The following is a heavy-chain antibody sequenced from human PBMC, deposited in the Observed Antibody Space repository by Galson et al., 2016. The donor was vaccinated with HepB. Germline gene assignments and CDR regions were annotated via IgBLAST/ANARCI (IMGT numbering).Heavy chain of an antibody. D-gene: IGHD3-22*01. CDR2: ITWDGDTT. CDR1: GFTFQNYA. Sequence: SLRLSCAASGFTFQNYAMHWVRQAPGKGLEWISLITWDGDTTYYANSVKGRFTISRDNSKNTLSLQMNSLRAEDTAVYYCAKDPNYYDSSGYIWGAFDIWGQGTMVTVSS. J-gene: IGHJ3*02. CDR3: AKDPNYYDSSGYIWGAFDI. V-gene: IGHV3-43D*03.